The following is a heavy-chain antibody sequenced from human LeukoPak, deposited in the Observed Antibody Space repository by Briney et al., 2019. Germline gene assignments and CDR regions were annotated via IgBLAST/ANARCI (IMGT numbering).Heavy chain of an antibody. CDR3: ASSVSSSWYFGYYYYGMDV. V-gene: IGHV1-69*13. Sequence: AASVKVSCKASGGTFSSSAISWVRQAPGQGLEWMGGIIPIFGTANYAQKFQGRVTITADESTSTAYMELSSLRSEDTAVYYCASSVSSSWYFGYYYYGMDVWGQGTTVTVSS. CDR2: IIPIFGTA. CDR1: GGTFSSSA. D-gene: IGHD6-13*01. J-gene: IGHJ6*02.